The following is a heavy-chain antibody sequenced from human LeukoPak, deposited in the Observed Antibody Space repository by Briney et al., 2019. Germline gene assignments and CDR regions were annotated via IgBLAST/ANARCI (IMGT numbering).Heavy chain of an antibody. CDR1: GFTFSNHY. J-gene: IGHJ4*02. V-gene: IGHV3-11*04. Sequence: GGSLRLSCAASGFTFSNHYMNWIRQAPGKGLEWVSYISSSGSPIYYADSVKGRFTISRDNAENSLYLQMNSLRVEDTAVYYCARAGSAWYTPDYWGQGTLVTVSS. CDR3: ARAGSAWYTPDY. D-gene: IGHD6-13*01. CDR2: ISSSGSPI.